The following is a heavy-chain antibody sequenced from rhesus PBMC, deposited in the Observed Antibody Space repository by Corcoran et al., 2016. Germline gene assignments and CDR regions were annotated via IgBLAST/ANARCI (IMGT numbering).Heavy chain of an antibody. CDR1: KRFTRRG. V-gene: IGHV5S1*01. D-gene: IGHD5-42*01. CDR2: IYPGDSDT. J-gene: IGHJ4*01. CDR3: ARKGNFDY. Sequence: EGQLVQSGAEGKRPGEARRYSGKHLGKRFTRRGQSGVRQMPGKGLAWMGSIYPGDSDTRYHPSFQGHVTISADKSISTTYLQWSSLKASDTAAYYCARKGNFDYWGQGVLVTVSS.